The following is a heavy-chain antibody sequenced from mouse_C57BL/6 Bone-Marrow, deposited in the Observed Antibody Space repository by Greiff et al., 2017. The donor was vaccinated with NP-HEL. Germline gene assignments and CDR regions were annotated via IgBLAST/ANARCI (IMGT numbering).Heavy chain of an antibody. J-gene: IGHJ3*01. CDR2: IDPETGGT. Sequence: LVESGAELVRPGASVTLSCKASGYTFTDYEMHWVKQTPVHGLEWIGAIDPETGGTAYKQKFKGKAILTADKSSSTAYMELRSLTSEGSAVYYCTRQNWDGAWFAYWGQGTLVTVSA. CDR1: GYTFTDYE. V-gene: IGHV1-15*01. CDR3: TRQNWDGAWFAY. D-gene: IGHD4-1*01.